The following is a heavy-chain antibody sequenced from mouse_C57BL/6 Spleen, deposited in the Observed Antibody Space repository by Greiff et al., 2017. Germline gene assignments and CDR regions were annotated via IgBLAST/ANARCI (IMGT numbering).Heavy chain of an antibody. CDR1: GYTFTDYE. J-gene: IGHJ3*01. CDR3: TRCDGYLFAY. D-gene: IGHD2-3*01. Sequence: LQESGAELVRPGASVTLSCKASGYTFTDYEMHWVKQTPVHGLEWIGAIDPETGGTAYNQKFKGKAILTADKSSSTAYMELRSLTSEDSAVYYCTRCDGYLFAYWGQGTLVTVSA. CDR2: IDPETGGT. V-gene: IGHV1-15*01.